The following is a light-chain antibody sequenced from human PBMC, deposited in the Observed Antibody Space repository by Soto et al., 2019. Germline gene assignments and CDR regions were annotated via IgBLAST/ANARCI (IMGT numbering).Light chain of an antibody. J-gene: IGLJ2*01. CDR1: SSDVGGYNY. Sequence: QSALTQPRSVSGSPGQSVTISCTGTSSDVGGYNYVSWYQQHPGKAPKLMIYDVSKRPSGVPDRLSGSKSGNPASLTISGLQAEDQAHYYCCSYAGSYKVFRGGTKLTAL. CDR2: DVS. V-gene: IGLV2-11*01. CDR3: CSYAGSYKV.